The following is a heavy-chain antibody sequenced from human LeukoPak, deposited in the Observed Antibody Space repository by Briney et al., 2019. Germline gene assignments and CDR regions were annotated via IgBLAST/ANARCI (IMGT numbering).Heavy chain of an antibody. D-gene: IGHD3-22*01. CDR2: ISGDGDSR. V-gene: IGHV3-43*02. CDR3: ARAPYYYDSGGYDTEY. J-gene: IGHJ4*02. Sequence: QSGGSLSLSCALSVFNFFDYAMHGVRHAPGKGLEWVSLISGDGDSRSYADSVKARLAISRNNRKNSLSLPVTNLKTEDTALYYCARAPYYYDSGGYDTEYWGQGTLVTVSS. CDR1: VFNFFDYA.